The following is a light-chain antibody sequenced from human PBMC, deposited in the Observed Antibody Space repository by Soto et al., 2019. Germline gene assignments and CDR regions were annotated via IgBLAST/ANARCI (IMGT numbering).Light chain of an antibody. J-gene: IGKJ1*01. Sequence: DIQMTQSPSTLSASVGDRVIITCRASQSISSWLAWYQQKPGKSPNLLIYKASSLGSGVPSRFSGSGSGTEFTLTISSLQPGDFATYYCQQYHTSPWTFGQGTKVEIK. V-gene: IGKV1-5*03. CDR1: QSISSW. CDR2: KAS. CDR3: QQYHTSPWT.